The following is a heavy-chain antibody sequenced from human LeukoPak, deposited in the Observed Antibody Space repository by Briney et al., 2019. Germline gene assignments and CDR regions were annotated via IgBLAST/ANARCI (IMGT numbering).Heavy chain of an antibody. V-gene: IGHV1-46*01. CDR2: INPSGGTT. Sequence: ASVRVSCKASGYTFTSYYMHWVRQAPRQGLEWMGIINPSGGTTSYAQNFQGRVTMTRDTSTSTVYMELSSLISEDTAVYYCARGWSGSWRPNFEYWGQGTLVTVSS. J-gene: IGHJ4*02. CDR1: GYTFTSYY. D-gene: IGHD2-15*01. CDR3: ARGWSGSWRPNFEY.